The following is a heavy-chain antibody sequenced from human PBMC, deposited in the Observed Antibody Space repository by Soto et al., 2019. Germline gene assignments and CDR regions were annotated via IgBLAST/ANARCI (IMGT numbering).Heavy chain of an antibody. CDR1: RFTFSTKG. CDR2: MSSDGTNE. CDR3: ARCAYISGWYCYFDF. V-gene: IGHV3-30*03. D-gene: IGHD6-19*01. J-gene: IGHJ4*02. Sequence: GGCRRFSCAAARFTFSTKGMNWVRQVPGKRLERVALMSSDGTNEHYADSVRGRFTVSRDNTRNTLFLQTNNLRTDDTAVYYCARCAYISGWYCYFDFWGLGTLVTVPS.